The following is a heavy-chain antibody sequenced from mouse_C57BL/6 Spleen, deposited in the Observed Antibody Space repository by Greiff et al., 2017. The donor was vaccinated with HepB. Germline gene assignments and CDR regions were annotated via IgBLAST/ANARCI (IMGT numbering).Heavy chain of an antibody. V-gene: IGHV5-4*03. CDR1: GFTFSSYA. CDR3: ARGYYSNWYFDV. Sequence: DVMLVESGGGLVKPGESLKLSCAASGFTFSSYAMSWVRQTPEKRLEWVATISDGGSYTYYPDNVKGRFTISRDNAKNNLYLQMSHLKSEDTAMYYCARGYYSNWYFDVWGTGTTVTVSS. J-gene: IGHJ1*03. D-gene: IGHD2-5*01. CDR2: ISDGGSYT.